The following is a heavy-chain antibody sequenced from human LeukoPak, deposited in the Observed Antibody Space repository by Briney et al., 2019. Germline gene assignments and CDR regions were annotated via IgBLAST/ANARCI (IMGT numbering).Heavy chain of an antibody. CDR3: ARMGRVRGDPWYFDL. Sequence: GGSLRLSCEGSGFTFSNYWMGWVRQAPGKGLQWVANIKTDGSEKYYVDSVKGRFTISRDNAKNSLYLQMNSLRAEDTAVYYCARMGRVRGDPWYFDLWGRGTLVTVSS. CDR2: IKTDGSEK. CDR1: GFTFSNYW. V-gene: IGHV3-7*01. J-gene: IGHJ2*01. D-gene: IGHD3-10*01.